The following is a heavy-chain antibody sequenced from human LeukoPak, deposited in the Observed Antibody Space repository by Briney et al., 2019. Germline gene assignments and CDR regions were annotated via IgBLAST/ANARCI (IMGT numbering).Heavy chain of an antibody. J-gene: IGHJ6*02. CDR1: GGSISSYY. Sequence: PSETLSLTCTVSGGSISSYYWSWIRQPPGKGLEWIGYICYSGSTNYNPSLKSRVTISVDTSKNQFSLKLSSVTAADTAVYYCARADPQEYSSSWYAEDYYGMDVWGQGTTVTVSS. CDR3: ARADPQEYSSSWYAEDYYGMDV. D-gene: IGHD6-13*01. V-gene: IGHV4-59*01. CDR2: ICYSGST.